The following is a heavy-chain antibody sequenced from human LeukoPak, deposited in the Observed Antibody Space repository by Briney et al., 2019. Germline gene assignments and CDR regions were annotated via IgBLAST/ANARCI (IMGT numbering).Heavy chain of an antibody. CDR2: ITGSGGST. CDR3: AKDFRSGNYYFDY. Sequence: PGGSLRLSCAASGFTFSNYAMSWVRQAPGKGLEWVSTITGSGGSTYYTDSVKGRFTISRDNSKNTLYLQVNSLRAVDTAVYYCAKDFRSGNYYFDYWGQGTLVTVSS. J-gene: IGHJ4*02. D-gene: IGHD3-3*01. CDR1: GFTFSNYA. V-gene: IGHV3-23*01.